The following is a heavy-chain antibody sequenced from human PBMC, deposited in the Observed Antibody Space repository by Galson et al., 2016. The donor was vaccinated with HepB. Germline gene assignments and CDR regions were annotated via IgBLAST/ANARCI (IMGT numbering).Heavy chain of an antibody. CDR3: ARHIIEYSYCDPTLYSDY. CDR2: ISPGDSDT. V-gene: IGHV5-51*01. J-gene: IGHJ4*02. Sequence: QSGAEVKKTGESLKISCQASGYTFTTYWIGWVRQMPGKGLEWMGIISPGDSDTRYSPSFQGQVTISADNPINTAYLQWSSLRASNTTMYYCARHIIEYSYCDPTLYSDYWGQGTLVTVSS. D-gene: IGHD4-11*01. CDR1: GYTFTTYW.